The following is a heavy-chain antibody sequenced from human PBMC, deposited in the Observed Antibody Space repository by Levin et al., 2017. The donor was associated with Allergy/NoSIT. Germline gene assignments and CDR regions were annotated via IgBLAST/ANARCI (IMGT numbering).Heavy chain of an antibody. CDR1: GFTFTNAW. J-gene: IGHJ6*03. Sequence: GESLKISCAASGFTFTNAWMSWVRQAPGKGLEWVGRIESKTDGGTTDYAAPVKGRFTISRDDSKNTLYLQMNSLKTEDTAVYYCTTDVLGCSGGSCYHYYYYMDVWGKGTTVTVSS. CDR2: IESKTDGGTT. V-gene: IGHV3-15*04. D-gene: IGHD2-15*01. CDR3: TTDVLGCSGGSCYHYYYYMDV.